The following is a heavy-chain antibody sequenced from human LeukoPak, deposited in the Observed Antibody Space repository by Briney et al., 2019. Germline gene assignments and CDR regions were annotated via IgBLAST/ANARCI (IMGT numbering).Heavy chain of an antibody. CDR1: GFTFSSYA. Sequence: GGSLRLSCAASGFTFSSYAMSWVRQAPGKGLEWVSAISGSGGSTYYADSVKGRFTISRDNSKNTLYLQMNSLRAEDTAVYYCAKVRSSGWYWNNAFDIWGQGTMVTVSS. CDR2: ISGSGGST. V-gene: IGHV3-23*01. D-gene: IGHD6-19*01. J-gene: IGHJ3*02. CDR3: AKVRSSGWYWNNAFDI.